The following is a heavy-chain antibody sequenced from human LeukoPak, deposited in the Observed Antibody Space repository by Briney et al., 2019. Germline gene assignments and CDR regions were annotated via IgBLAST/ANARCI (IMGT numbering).Heavy chain of an antibody. V-gene: IGHV4-30-4*01. J-gene: IGHJ6*04. CDR2: IYYSGST. Sequence: SETLSLTCTVSGGSISSGDYYWSWIRQPPGKGLEWIGYIYYSGSTYYNPSLKSRVTISVDTSKNQFSLKLSSVTAADTAVYYCATSTTGVPAAIDADFLPHAAYYYYYGMDVWGKGTTVTVSS. CDR1: GGSISSGDYY. D-gene: IGHD2-2*01. CDR3: ATSTTGVPAAIDADFLPHAAYYYYYGMDV.